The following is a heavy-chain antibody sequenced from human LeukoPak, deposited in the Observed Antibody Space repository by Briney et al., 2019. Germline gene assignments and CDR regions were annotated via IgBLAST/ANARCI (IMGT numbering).Heavy chain of an antibody. CDR2: IYPGDSGT. V-gene: IGHV5-51*01. J-gene: IGHJ5*02. CDR3: ARQGGTGTTRNWFDP. D-gene: IGHD1-7*01. Sequence: GESLKISCKASGYSFTTFWIGWVRQMPGKGLEWMGIIYPGDSGTRYSPSFQGQVTISADKSISTAYLQWSSLKASDTAMYYCARQGGTGTTRNWFDPWGQGTLVTVSS. CDR1: GYSFTTFW.